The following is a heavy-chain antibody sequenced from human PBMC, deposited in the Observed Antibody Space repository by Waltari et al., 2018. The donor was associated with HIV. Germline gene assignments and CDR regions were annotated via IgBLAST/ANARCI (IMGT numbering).Heavy chain of an antibody. V-gene: IGHV1-24*01. J-gene: IGHJ5*02. CDR2: FVPEQGKT. Sequence: QVPLVQSGAEVKKPGASVKVSCKVSGYTLSELSMHWVRQAPGKGLEWMGGFVPEQGKTIYAQNFQGRVTMTEDAATDTAYMELSSLRSEDTAVYYCTTEGLYCSGGSCYSRFDPWGQGTLVTVSS. CDR1: GYTLSELS. D-gene: IGHD2-15*01. CDR3: TTEGLYCSGGSCYSRFDP.